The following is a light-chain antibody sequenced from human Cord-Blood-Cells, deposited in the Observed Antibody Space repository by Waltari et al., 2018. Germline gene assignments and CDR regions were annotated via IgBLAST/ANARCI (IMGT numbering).Light chain of an antibody. V-gene: IGKV4-1*01. CDR3: KQYYSTPVT. J-gene: IGKJ3*01. CDR2: WAS. Sequence: DIVMTQSPDSLAVSLGERATINCKSSQSVLYSSNNKNYLAWYQQKPGQPPKLLIYWASTRESGVPDRFSGSGSGTDFTLTISSLQAEDVAVYYCKQYYSTPVTFGPGTKVDIK. CDR1: QSVLYSSNNKNY.